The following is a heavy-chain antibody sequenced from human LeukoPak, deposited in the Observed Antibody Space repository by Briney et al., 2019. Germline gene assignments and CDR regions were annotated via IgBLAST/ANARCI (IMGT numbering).Heavy chain of an antibody. J-gene: IGHJ3*02. CDR1: GYTFTIYA. CDR3: ARRLLSMSGGAFDI. Sequence: WASVKVSFTASGYTFTIYAMHWVRQAPGQRLEWMGWINAGNGNTKYSQRFQVRVTITRDTSASTAYMELSSLRSEDTGVYYCARRLLSMSGGAFDIWGQGTMVTVSS. CDR2: INAGNGNT. V-gene: IGHV1-3*01. D-gene: IGHD2-21*02.